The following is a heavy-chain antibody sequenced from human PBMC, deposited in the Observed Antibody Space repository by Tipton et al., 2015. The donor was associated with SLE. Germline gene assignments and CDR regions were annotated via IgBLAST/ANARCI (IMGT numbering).Heavy chain of an antibody. Sequence: TLSLTCTVSGGSISSSSYYWGWIRQPPGKGLEWIGSIYYSGSTYYNPSLKSRVTISVDTSKNQFSLELSSVTAADTAVYYCATAEYSFGRFDYWGQGTLVTVSS. D-gene: IGHD3-16*01. V-gene: IGHV4-39*07. J-gene: IGHJ4*02. CDR3: ATAEYSFGRFDY. CDR2: IYYSGST. CDR1: GGSISSSSYY.